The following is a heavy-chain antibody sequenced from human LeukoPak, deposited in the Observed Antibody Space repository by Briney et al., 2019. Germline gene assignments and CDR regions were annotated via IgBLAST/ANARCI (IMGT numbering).Heavy chain of an antibody. Sequence: SETLSLTCTVSGGSISSSTYYWGWIRQPPGKGLEWIGSISYSGSTYYNPSLKSRVTISVDTSKNQFSLKVNSVTAADTAVYYCARDKGTSYLSSFDYWGQGTLVTVSS. CDR1: GGSISSSTYY. CDR3: ARDKGTSYLSSFDY. D-gene: IGHD6-6*01. J-gene: IGHJ4*02. CDR2: ISYSGST. V-gene: IGHV4-39*07.